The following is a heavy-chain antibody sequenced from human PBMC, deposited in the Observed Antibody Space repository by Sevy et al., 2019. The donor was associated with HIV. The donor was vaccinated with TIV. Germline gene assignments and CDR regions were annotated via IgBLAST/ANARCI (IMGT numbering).Heavy chain of an antibody. D-gene: IGHD1-26*01. CDR1: GFSFSYYG. CDR3: ANAYSGSYSHSYLYALDV. CDR2: ISHDGINE. J-gene: IGHJ6*02. V-gene: IGHV3-30*18. Sequence: GESLKISCIGSGFSFSYYGIHWVRQSPGKGLDWVALISHDGINEYYADSVKGRFTISRDNSKNTVYLEMNSLRNEDTAIYFCANAYSGSYSHSYLYALDVWRQGTTVTVSS.